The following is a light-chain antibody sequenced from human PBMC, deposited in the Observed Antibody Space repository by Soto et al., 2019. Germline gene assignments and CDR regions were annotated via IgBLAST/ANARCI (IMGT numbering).Light chain of an antibody. CDR2: SND. CDR3: AAWDDSLNGWV. V-gene: IGLV1-44*01. Sequence: QSVLTQAPSASGTPGQRVTISCSGSSSNIGSNTVTWYQQVPGTAPKLLIYSNDQRPSGVPDRFSGSKSGTSASLAIAGLQSEDEVDYYCAAWDDSLNGWVFGGGTKLTVL. J-gene: IGLJ3*02. CDR1: SSNIGSNT.